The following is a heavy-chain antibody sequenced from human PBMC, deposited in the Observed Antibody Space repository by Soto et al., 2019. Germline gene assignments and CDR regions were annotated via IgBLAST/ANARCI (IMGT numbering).Heavy chain of an antibody. D-gene: IGHD6-19*01. CDR1: GGSISSGGSS. Sequence: QLQLQESGSGLVKPSQTLSLTCAVSGGSISSGGSSWSWIRQPPGKGLEWIGYIYHSGSTYYNPSRTNRVTISVDRSKTQFSLKLSSVTAADTAVYYCARAGDSSGPVALGYWGQGTLVTVSS. V-gene: IGHV4-30-2*01. J-gene: IGHJ4*02. CDR3: ARAGDSSGPVALGY. CDR2: IYHSGST.